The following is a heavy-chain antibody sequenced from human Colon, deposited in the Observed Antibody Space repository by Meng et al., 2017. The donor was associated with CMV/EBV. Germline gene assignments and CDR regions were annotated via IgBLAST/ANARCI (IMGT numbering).Heavy chain of an antibody. CDR1: GFPFSNYT. J-gene: IGHJ4*02. CDR2: ITGSGDFI. Sequence: GESLKISCAASGFPFSNYTVNWVRQAPGMGLEWVSSITGSGDFIYYADSLKGRFTISRDNAKNSLYLQMNSLRADDTAVYYCARGEDSSTSARRTLRYWGQGTLVTVSS. D-gene: IGHD2-2*01. CDR3: ARGEDSSTSARRTLRY. V-gene: IGHV3-21*01.